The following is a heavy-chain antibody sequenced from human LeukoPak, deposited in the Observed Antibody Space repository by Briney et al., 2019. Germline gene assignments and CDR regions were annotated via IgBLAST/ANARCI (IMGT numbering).Heavy chain of an antibody. CDR3: ARVSGRRSSGWYNY. V-gene: IGHV4-34*01. CDR1: GGSFSYYY. CDR2: INHSGST. D-gene: IGHD6-19*01. J-gene: IGHJ4*02. Sequence: SETLSLTCAVYGGSFSYYYWSWIRQPPGKGLEWIGEINHSGSTNYNPSLKSRVTISVDTSKNQFSLKLSSVTAADTAVYYCARVSGRRSSGWYNYWGQGTLVTVSS.